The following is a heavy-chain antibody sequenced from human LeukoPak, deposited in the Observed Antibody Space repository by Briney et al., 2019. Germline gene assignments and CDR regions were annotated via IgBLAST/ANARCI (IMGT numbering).Heavy chain of an antibody. Sequence: GGSLRLSCAASGFIVSHKYMAWVRQAPGKGLEWLSIIHTGGNTVSAESVKGRFIISRDNSKNIMNLQMNSLRTEDTAVYHCARQYYYGSGNGLDVWGQGTTVTVSS. CDR2: IHTGGNT. D-gene: IGHD3-10*01. V-gene: IGHV3-66*04. CDR3: ARQYYYGSGNGLDV. J-gene: IGHJ6*02. CDR1: GFIVSHKY.